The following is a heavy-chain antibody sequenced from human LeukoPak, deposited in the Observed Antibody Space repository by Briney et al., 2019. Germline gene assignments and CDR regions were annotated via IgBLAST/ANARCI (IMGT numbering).Heavy chain of an antibody. CDR3: ARGVYYYDSSGYYYAEYFQH. Sequence: GGSLRLSCAASGFTVSSNYMSWVRQAPGKGLEWASVIYSTNTTYYADSVKGRFTLSRDNSKNTLYLRVNSLRAEDTAVYYCARGVYYYDSSGYYYAEYFQHWGQGTLVTVSS. D-gene: IGHD3-22*01. CDR1: GFTVSSNY. J-gene: IGHJ1*01. CDR2: IYSTNTT. V-gene: IGHV3-53*01.